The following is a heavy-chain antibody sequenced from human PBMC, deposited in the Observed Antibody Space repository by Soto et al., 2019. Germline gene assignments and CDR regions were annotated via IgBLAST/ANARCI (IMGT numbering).Heavy chain of an antibody. V-gene: IGHV3-33*01. CDR3: ARDPYTRSAPFAY. J-gene: IGHJ4*02. Sequence: GGSLRLSCAASGFTFRSYGMHWVRQAPGKGLEWVAVIWYDGSNKYYADSVKGRFTISRDNSKNTLYLQMNSLRAEDTAVYYCARDPYTRSAPFAYCGLGSLVTVSS. CDR1: GFTFRSYG. CDR2: IWYDGSNK. D-gene: IGHD3-10*01.